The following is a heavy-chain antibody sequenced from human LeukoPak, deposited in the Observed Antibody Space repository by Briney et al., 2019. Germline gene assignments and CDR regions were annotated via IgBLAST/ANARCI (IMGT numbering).Heavy chain of an antibody. V-gene: IGHV1-2*02. CDR2: INLNSGDT. CDR1: GYTFTGYY. Sequence: GASVKVSCKPSGYTFTGYYMHWMRQALGQGLEWVGWINLNSGDTNYAQKFQGRVTITRDTSISTAYMELRRLRSDDTAVYYCASWAGGNAPVASFDYWGQGTLVTVSS. D-gene: IGHD1-14*01. CDR3: ASWAGGNAPVASFDY. J-gene: IGHJ4*02.